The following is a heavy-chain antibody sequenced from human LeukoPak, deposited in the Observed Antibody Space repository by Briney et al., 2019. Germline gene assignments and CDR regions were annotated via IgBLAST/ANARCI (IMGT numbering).Heavy chain of an antibody. D-gene: IGHD3-9*01. CDR3: ARVQTYYDILTGYYIGY. CDR2: IYYSGST. CDR1: GGSISSYY. Sequence: SETLSLTCTVSGGSISSYYWSWIRQPPGKGLEWIGYIYYSGSTNYNPSLKSRVTISVDTSKNQFSLKLSSVTAADTAVYYCARVQTYYDILTGYYIGYWGQGTLVTVSS. V-gene: IGHV4-59*01. J-gene: IGHJ4*02.